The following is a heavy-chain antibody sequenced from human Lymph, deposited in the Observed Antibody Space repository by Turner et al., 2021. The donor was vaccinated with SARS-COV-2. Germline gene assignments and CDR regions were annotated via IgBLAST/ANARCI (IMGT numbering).Heavy chain of an antibody. D-gene: IGHD6-19*01. Sequence: QLQLQESGPGLVKPSETLSLTCTVSGGSISSSSYYWGWIRQPPGKGLEWIGSLYYSGSTYYNPALKSRVTISVDTSKNQFSLKLSYVTAADTAVDYCARRRQWLVHWYFDLWGRGTLVTVSS. CDR1: GGSISSSSYY. CDR2: LYYSGST. CDR3: ARRRQWLVHWYFDL. V-gene: IGHV4-39*01. J-gene: IGHJ2*01.